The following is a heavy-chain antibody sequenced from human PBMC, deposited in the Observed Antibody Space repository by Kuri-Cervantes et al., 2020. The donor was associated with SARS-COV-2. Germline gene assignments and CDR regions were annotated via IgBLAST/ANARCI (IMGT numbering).Heavy chain of an antibody. CDR3: ASSSPLYCSSTSCYVGIGHNWFDP. V-gene: IGHV4-38-2*01. J-gene: IGHJ5*02. D-gene: IGHD2-2*01. Sequence: SETLSLTCAVSGSSISSVYYWGWIRQPPGKGLEWIGSIYHSGSTYYNPSLKSRVTISVDTSKNQFSLKLSSVTVADTAVYYCASSSPLYCSSTSCYVGIGHNWFDPWGQGTLVTVSS. CDR1: GSSISSVYY. CDR2: IYHSGST.